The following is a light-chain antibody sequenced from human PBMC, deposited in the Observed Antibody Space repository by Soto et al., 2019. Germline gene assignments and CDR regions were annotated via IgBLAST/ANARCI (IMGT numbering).Light chain of an antibody. CDR2: DAS. CDR1: QSISSW. CDR3: QQYNSYSPT. Sequence: DIQMTQSPSTLSASVGDRVTITCRASQSISSWLAWYQQKPGKAPKLLIYDASSLESGVPSRFSGSGSGTDFTLTISSLQHDDVATYYCQQYNSYSPTFGQGTKVDI. V-gene: IGKV1-5*01. J-gene: IGKJ1*01.